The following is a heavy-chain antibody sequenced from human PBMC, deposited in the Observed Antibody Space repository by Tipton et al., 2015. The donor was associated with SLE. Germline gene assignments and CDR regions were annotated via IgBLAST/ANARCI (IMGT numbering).Heavy chain of an antibody. V-gene: IGHV3-13*01. Sequence: SLRLSCAASGFTFSSYDMHWVRQATGKGLEWVSAIGTAGDTYYPGSVKGRFTISRENAKNSLYLQMNSLRAGDTAVYYCARDPAVWFKELLGQHGLDVWGQGTKVTVSS. D-gene: IGHD3-10*01. CDR3: ARDPAVWFKELLGQHGLDV. CDR2: IGTAGDT. J-gene: IGHJ6*02. CDR1: GFTFSSYD.